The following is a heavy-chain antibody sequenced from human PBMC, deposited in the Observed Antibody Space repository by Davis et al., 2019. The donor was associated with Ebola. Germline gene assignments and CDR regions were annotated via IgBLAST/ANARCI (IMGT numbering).Heavy chain of an antibody. D-gene: IGHD3-3*01. V-gene: IGHV3-33*01. CDR3: ARDGVLVWSFVGTFDY. CDR1: GFIFSSHG. J-gene: IGHJ4*02. Sequence: PGGSLRLSCAASGFIFSSHGMHWVRQVPGKGPEWVALKWKDGGQESYADSVKGRFTVSRDDSKNTLYLQMNSLRAEDTAVYYCARDGVLVWSFVGTFDYWGQGSLVAVSS. CDR2: KWKDGGQE.